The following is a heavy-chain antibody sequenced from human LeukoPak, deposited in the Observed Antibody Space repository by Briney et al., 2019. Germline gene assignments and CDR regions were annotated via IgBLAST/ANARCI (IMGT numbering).Heavy chain of an antibody. CDR3: ARETPQEVVAATRAGGYHFDF. D-gene: IGHD2-15*01. CDR2: IYYSGST. Sequence: SETLSLTCTVSGGSISSSSYYWGWIRQPPGKGLEWIWSIYYSGSTYYNPSLKSRVTISVDTSKNQFSLKLTSVTAADTAVYYCARETPQEVVAATRAGGYHFDFWGQGTLVTVSS. J-gene: IGHJ4*02. V-gene: IGHV4-39*07. CDR1: GGSISSSSYY.